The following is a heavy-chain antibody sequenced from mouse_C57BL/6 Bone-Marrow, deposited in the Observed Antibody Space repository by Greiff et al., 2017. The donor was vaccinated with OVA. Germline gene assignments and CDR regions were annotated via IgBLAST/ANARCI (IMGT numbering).Heavy chain of an antibody. Sequence: QVQLQQPGAELVRPGTSVKLSCKASGYTFTSYWMHWVKQRPGQGLEWIGVIDPSDSYTNYNQKFKGKATLTVDTSSSTAYRQLSSLTSEDSAVYYCAREEDTTVVGDYAMDYWGQGTAVTVAS. CDR3: AREEDTTVVGDYAMDY. J-gene: IGHJ4*01. D-gene: IGHD1-1*01. CDR1: GYTFTSYW. V-gene: IGHV1-59*01. CDR2: IDPSDSYT.